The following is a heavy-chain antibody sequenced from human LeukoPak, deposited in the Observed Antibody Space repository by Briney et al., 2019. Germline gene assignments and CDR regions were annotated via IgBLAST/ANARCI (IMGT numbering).Heavy chain of an antibody. J-gene: IGHJ3*02. Sequence: PGGSLRLSCAGSGFIFSDHHMDWVREAPGKGLEWIGRSRNRARGSTTEYAASVKGRFTISRDDSKNSVSLQMNSLNTEDTAVYFCARDLSSGEYTAFDIWGQGTMVPVSS. V-gene: IGHV3-72*01. CDR2: SRNRARGSTT. CDR3: ARDLSSGEYTAFDI. D-gene: IGHD1-26*01. CDR1: GFIFSDHH.